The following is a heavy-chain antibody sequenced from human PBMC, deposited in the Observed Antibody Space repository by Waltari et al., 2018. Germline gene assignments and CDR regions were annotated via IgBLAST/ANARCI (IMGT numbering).Heavy chain of an antibody. V-gene: IGHV3-7*01. J-gene: IGHJ6*02. CDR2: RKQDGSEK. D-gene: IGHD3-3*01. CDR3: ARDAGGYDFWSGYLVSDYYYGMDV. CDR1: GFTFRSYW. Sequence: EVQLVESGGGLVQPGGSLRLSCAASGFTFRSYWMSWVRQPPGKGLEWVPYRKQDGSEKYYVDSGKGRFTISRDNAKNSLYLQMNSLRAEDTAVYYCARDAGGYDFWSGYLVSDYYYGMDVWGQGTTVTVSS.